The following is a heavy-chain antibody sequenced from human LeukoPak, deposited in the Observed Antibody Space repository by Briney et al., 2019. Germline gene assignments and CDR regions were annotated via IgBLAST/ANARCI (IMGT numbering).Heavy chain of an antibody. V-gene: IGHV1-69*13. CDR2: IIPIFGTA. CDR3: ARSLVGRSRFDP. CDR1: GGTFSSYA. D-gene: IGHD2-15*01. Sequence: SVKVSCKASGGTFSSYAISWVRQAPGQGLEWMGGIIPIFGTASYAQKFQGRVTITADESTSTAYMELSSLRSEDTAVYYCARSLVGRSRFDPWGQGTLVTVSS. J-gene: IGHJ5*02.